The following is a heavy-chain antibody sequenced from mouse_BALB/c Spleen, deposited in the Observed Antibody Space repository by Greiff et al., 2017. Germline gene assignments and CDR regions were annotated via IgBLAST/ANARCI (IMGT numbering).Heavy chain of an antibody. CDR1: GFSLTSYG. CDR2: IWSGGST. Sequence: QVQLQQSGPGLVQPSQSLSITCTVSGFSLTSYGVHWVRQSPGKGLEWLGVIWSGGSTDYNAAFISRLSISKDNSKSQVFFKMNSRQANDTAIYYCASYRYDEYFDVWGAGTTVTVSS. D-gene: IGHD2-14*01. CDR3: ASYRYDEYFDV. J-gene: IGHJ1*01. V-gene: IGHV2-2*02.